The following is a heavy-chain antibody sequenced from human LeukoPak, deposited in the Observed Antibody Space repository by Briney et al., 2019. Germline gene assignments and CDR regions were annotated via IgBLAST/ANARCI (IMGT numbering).Heavy chain of an antibody. CDR2: INHSGST. Sequence: SETLSLTCAVYGGSFSVYYWSWIRQPPGKGLEWIGEINHSGSTNYNPSLKSRVTISVDTSKNQFSLKLSSVTAADTAVYYCARGLFRTLDYWGQGTLVTVSS. V-gene: IGHV4-34*01. J-gene: IGHJ4*02. CDR1: GGSFSVYY. CDR3: ARGLFRTLDY.